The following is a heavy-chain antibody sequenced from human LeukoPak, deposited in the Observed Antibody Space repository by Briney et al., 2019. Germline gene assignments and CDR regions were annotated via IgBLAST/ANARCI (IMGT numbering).Heavy chain of an antibody. CDR3: AREPLDYGDYVDWFDP. J-gene: IGHJ5*02. CDR1: GGTFSSYA. D-gene: IGHD4-17*01. Sequence: SLKVSCKASGGTFSSYAISWVRQAPGQGLEWMGGIIPIFGTTNYAQKFQGRVTITADESTSTAYMELSSLRSEDTAVYYCAREPLDYGDYVDWFDPWGQGTLVTVSS. CDR2: IIPIFGTT. V-gene: IGHV1-69*13.